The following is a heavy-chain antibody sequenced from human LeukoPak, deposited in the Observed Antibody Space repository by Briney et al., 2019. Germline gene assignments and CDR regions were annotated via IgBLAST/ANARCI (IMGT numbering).Heavy chain of an antibody. J-gene: IGHJ5*02. D-gene: IGHD3-10*01. Sequence: GGSLRLSCAASGFTVSSNYMSWVRQAPGKGLEWVSVIYSGGSTYYADSVKGRFTISRDNAKNSLYLQMNSLRAEDTAVYYCARSFGELYGAWGQGTLVTVSS. V-gene: IGHV3-53*01. CDR1: GFTVSSNY. CDR3: ARSFGELYGA. CDR2: IYSGGST.